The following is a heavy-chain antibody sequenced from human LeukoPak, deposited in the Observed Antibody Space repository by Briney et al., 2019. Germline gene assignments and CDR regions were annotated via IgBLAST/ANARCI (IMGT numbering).Heavy chain of an antibody. V-gene: IGHV3-23*01. D-gene: IGHD1-26*01. CDR3: AKGRSGLYSADAFDI. Sequence: GGSLRLSCAASGFTFSNYGMNWVRQAPGKGLEWVSIITSGVGITYYADSVKGRFTISRDNSKNTLYLQMNSLRAEDTAVYYCAKGRSGLYSADAFDIWGQGTMVTVSS. CDR2: ITSGVGIT. J-gene: IGHJ3*02. CDR1: GFTFSNYG.